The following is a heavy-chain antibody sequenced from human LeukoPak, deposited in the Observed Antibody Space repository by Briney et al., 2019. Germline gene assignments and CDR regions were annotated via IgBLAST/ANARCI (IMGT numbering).Heavy chain of an antibody. CDR1: GFSFSDYY. Sequence: PGGSLRLSCAASGFSFSDYYMSWIRQAPGKGLEWVSYISSSSSYTNYADSVKGRFTISTDNAKKSLYLQMNSLRAEDTAVYYCARPYYSNYYYYGMDVWGQGTTVTVSS. CDR3: ARPYYSNYYYYGMDV. V-gene: IGHV3-11*06. D-gene: IGHD4-11*01. CDR2: ISSSSSYT. J-gene: IGHJ6*02.